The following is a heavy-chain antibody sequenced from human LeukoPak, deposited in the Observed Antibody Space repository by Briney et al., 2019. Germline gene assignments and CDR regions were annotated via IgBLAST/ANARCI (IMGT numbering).Heavy chain of an antibody. Sequence: ASVKVSCKASGGTFSSYAISWVRQAPGRGLEWMGGIIPIFGTANYAQKFQGRVTITTDESTSTSYMELRSLRSDDTAVYYCAREHSSSWDQFDYWGQGTLVTVSS. D-gene: IGHD6-13*01. CDR2: IIPIFGTA. CDR3: AREHSSSWDQFDY. CDR1: GGTFSSYA. V-gene: IGHV1-69*05. J-gene: IGHJ4*02.